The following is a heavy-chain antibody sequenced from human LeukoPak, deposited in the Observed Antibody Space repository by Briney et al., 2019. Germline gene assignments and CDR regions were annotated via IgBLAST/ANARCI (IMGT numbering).Heavy chain of an antibody. J-gene: IGHJ4*02. V-gene: IGHV3-23*01. CDR1: GFTFSSYT. D-gene: IGHD7-27*01. CDR3: AKDGGLWVSAHWGDS. CDR2: ITTSDGNT. Sequence: PGGSLRLSCAASGFTFSSYTMSWVRQAPGKGLEWVSTITTSDGNTYYADSVKGRFTVSRDNSKNTLFLQMNSLRVEDTAVYYCAKDGGLWVSAHWGDSWGRGTLVTVFS.